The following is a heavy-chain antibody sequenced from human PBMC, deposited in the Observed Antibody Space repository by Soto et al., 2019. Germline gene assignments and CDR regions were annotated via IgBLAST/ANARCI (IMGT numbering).Heavy chain of an antibody. CDR2: INHSGST. CDR1: GGSFSGYY. J-gene: IGHJ4*02. D-gene: IGHD6-13*01. Sequence: QVQLQQWGAGLLKPSETLSLTCAVYGGSFSGYYWSWIRQPPGKGLEWIGEINHSGSTNYNPSLKSRVTISGDTSKNQFSLKLSSVTAADTAVYYCARGLAAAGRTENYYFDYWGQGTLVTVSS. V-gene: IGHV4-34*01. CDR3: ARGLAAAGRTENYYFDY.